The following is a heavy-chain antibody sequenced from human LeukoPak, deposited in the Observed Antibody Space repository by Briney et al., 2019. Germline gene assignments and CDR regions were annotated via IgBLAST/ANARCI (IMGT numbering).Heavy chain of an antibody. J-gene: IGHJ4*02. CDR2: IYYSGST. Sequence: PSETLSLTCTVSGGSINRSSYYWGWIRQPAGKGLGWIGSIYYSGSTYYNPSLKSRVTISVDTSKNQFSLKLTSVTAADTAVYYCARAPAYFDYWGQRTLVTVSS. V-gene: IGHV4-39*07. CDR1: GGSINRSSYY. CDR3: ARAPAYFDY.